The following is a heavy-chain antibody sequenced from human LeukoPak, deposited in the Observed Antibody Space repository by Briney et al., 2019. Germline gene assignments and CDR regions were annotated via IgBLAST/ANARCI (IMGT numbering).Heavy chain of an antibody. CDR2: IYYSGST. J-gene: IGHJ5*02. V-gene: IGHV4-59*01. CDR3: ARDDADSSGYYAPPGSNWFDP. D-gene: IGHD3-22*01. CDR1: GGSISSYY. Sequence: SETLSLTCTVSGGSISSYYWSWIRQPPGKGLEWIGYIYYSGSTNYNPSLKSRVTISVDTSKNQFSLKLSSVTAADTAVYYCARDDADSSGYYAPPGSNWFDPWGQGTLVTVSS.